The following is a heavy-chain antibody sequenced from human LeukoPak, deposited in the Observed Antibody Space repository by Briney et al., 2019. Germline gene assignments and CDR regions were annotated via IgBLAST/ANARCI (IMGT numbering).Heavy chain of an antibody. CDR1: GFTFSSYA. CDR2: IKQDGSEK. J-gene: IGHJ4*02. Sequence: GGSLRLSCAASGFTFSSYAMHWVRQAPGKGLEWVANIKQDGSEKYYVDSVKGRFTISRDNAKNSLYLQMNSLRAEDTAVYYCAREQDGGAAIDYWGQGTLVTVSS. V-gene: IGHV3-7*01. D-gene: IGHD3-10*01. CDR3: AREQDGGAAIDY.